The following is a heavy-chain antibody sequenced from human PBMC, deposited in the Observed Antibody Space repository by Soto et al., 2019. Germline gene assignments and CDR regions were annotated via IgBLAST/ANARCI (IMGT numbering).Heavy chain of an antibody. D-gene: IGHD3-3*01. Sequence: SETLSLTCTVSGGSLIKYYWSWIRQPAGKGLEWIGRVSTSGNVVSKASLRSRLTMSVDTSKNQFSLRLTSVTAADTAVYYCARDNNDFWSLYPLAVDYWGQGALVTVSS. CDR1: GGSLIKYY. CDR3: ARDNNDFWSLYPLAVDY. V-gene: IGHV4-4*07. CDR2: VSTSGNV. J-gene: IGHJ4*02.